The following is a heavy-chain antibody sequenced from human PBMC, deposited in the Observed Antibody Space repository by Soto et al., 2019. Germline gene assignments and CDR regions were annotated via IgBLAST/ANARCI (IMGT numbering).Heavy chain of an antibody. CDR2: ISSSSSYT. CDR3: ARGPIAVAGTRYCDY. CDR1: GFTFSDYY. D-gene: IGHD6-19*01. J-gene: IGHJ4*02. V-gene: IGHV3-11*05. Sequence: PGGSLRLSCAASGFTFSDYYMSWIRQAPGKGLEWVSYISSSSSYTNYADSVKGRFTISRDNAKNSLYLQMNSLRAEDTAVYYCARGPIAVAGTRYCDYWGQGTLVTVSS.